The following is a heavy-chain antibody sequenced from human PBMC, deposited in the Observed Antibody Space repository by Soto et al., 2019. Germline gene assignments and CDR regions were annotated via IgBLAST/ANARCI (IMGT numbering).Heavy chain of an antibody. V-gene: IGHV1-8*01. J-gene: IGHJ4*02. CDR1: GYTFTSYD. D-gene: IGHD4-17*01. CDR2: MNPNSGNT. Sequence: ASVKVSCKASGYTFTSYDINWVRQATGQGLEWMGWMNPNSGNTGYAQKFQGRVTMTRNTSISTAYMELSSLRSEDTAVYYCARGTHDYGDYAIDYWGQGTLVTVSS. CDR3: ARGTHDYGDYAIDY.